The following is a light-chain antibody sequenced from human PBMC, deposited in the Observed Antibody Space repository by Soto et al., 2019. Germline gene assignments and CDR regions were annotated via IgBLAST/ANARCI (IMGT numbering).Light chain of an antibody. V-gene: IGKV3-15*01. CDR3: QQYNSWLWA. CDR1: QSVSSK. J-gene: IGKJ1*01. Sequence: EIVMTQSPATLSVSPGEGATLSCRASQSVSSKLAWYQQKPGQAPRLLIYGASTRATGIPARFSGSGSGTESTLIISSLQSEDYEVYYCQQYNSWLWAFGQGTKVDIK. CDR2: GAS.